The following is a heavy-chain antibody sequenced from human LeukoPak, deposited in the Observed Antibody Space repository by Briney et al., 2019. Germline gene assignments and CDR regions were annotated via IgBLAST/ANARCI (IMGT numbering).Heavy chain of an antibody. CDR2: VYHSGDT. J-gene: IGHJ4*02. CDR1: GGSISSSNW. D-gene: IGHD3-22*01. Sequence: SETLSLTCAVSGGSISSSNWWSWVRQPPGKGLEWIGEVYHSGDTNYNPSLKSRVTISADKSNNLFSLKLSSVTAADTAVYYCAREAHYYDSSGYYWGYYFDYWGQGTLVTVSS. CDR3: AREAHYYDSSGYYWGYYFDY. V-gene: IGHV4-4*02.